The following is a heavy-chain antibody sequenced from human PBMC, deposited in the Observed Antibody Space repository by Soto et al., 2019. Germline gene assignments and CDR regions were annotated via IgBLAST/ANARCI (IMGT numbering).Heavy chain of an antibody. CDR1: GFTFSSDW. CDR2: INTDGSDT. J-gene: IGHJ4*02. D-gene: IGHD5-12*01. Sequence: QSGGSLRLSCAASGFTFSSDWMHWVRQAPGKGLVWVSRINTDGSDTSYADSVKGRFTISRDNAKNMLYLQINALRAEDTAVYYCARDFSMVIVASGYWGQGTLVTVSS. CDR3: ARDFSMVIVASGY. V-gene: IGHV3-74*01.